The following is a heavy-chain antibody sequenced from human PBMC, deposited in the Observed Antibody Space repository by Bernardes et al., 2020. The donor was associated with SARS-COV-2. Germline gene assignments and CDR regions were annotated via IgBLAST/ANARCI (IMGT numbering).Heavy chain of an antibody. CDR3: ARVLLRYFDWLSNGMDV. V-gene: IGHV4-59*01. D-gene: IGHD3-9*01. CDR2: IYYSGST. J-gene: IGHJ6*02. Sequence: SETLSLTCTVSGGSISSYYWSWIRQPPGKGLEWIGYIYYSGSTNYNPSLKSRVTISVDTSKNQFSLKLSSVTAADTAVYYCARVLLRYFDWLSNGMDVWGQGTTVTVSS. CDR1: GGSISSYY.